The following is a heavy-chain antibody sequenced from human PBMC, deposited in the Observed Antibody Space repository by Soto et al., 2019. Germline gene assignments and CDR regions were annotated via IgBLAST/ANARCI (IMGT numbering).Heavy chain of an antibody. CDR3: ARGLGYSSSWYAGY. CDR2: IYATGTT. CDR1: GASISGFY. V-gene: IGHV4-4*07. Sequence: SETLSLTCTVSGASISGFYWSWIRKSAGKGLEWIGRIYATGTTDYNPSLKSRVMMSVDTSKKQFSLKLSSVTAADTAVYYCARGLGYSSSWYAGYWGQGTLVTVSS. J-gene: IGHJ4*02. D-gene: IGHD6-13*01.